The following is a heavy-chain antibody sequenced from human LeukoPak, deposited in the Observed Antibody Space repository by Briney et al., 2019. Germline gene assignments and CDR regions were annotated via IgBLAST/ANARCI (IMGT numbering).Heavy chain of an antibody. CDR2: ISAYNGNT. CDR1: GYTFTSYG. D-gene: IGHD6-13*01. Sequence: ASVKVSCKASGYTFTSYGISWVRQAPGQGLEWMGWISAYNGNTNYAQKLQGRVTMTTDTSTSTAYMELRSLRSDDTAVYYCARATTSSSSWYLYYYYYYMDVWGKGTTVTLSS. J-gene: IGHJ6*03. V-gene: IGHV1-18*01. CDR3: ARATTSSSSWYLYYYYYYMDV.